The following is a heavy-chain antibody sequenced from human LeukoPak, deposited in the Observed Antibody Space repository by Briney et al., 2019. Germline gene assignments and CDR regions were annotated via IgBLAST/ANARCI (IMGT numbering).Heavy chain of an antibody. J-gene: IGHJ6*04. CDR3: ARDRWYYYGSGSSDYYYYGMDV. V-gene: IGHV6-1*01. D-gene: IGHD3-10*01. CDR1: GDSDSSNSAA. Sequence: SQTLPLTCAISGDSDSSNSAAWNWTRQSPSRSLEWLGRTYYRSKWYNDYAVSVKSRITINPDTSKNQFSLQLNSVTPEDTAVYYCARDRWYYYGSGSSDYYYYGMDVWGKGTTVTVSS. CDR2: TYYRSKWYN.